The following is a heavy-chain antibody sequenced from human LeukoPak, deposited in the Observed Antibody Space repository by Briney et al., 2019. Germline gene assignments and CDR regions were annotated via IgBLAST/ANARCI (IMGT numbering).Heavy chain of an antibody. V-gene: IGHV4-39*01. D-gene: IGHD6-13*01. Sequence: PSETLSLTCTVSDGSISSSSYYWGWIRQPPGKGLEWIGSIYYSGSTYYNPSLKSRVTISEDTSKDQFSLKLSSVTAADTAVYYCARQLIAAGKFTARGSHYMDVWGKGTTVTVSS. CDR3: ARQLIAAGKFTARGSHYMDV. CDR1: DGSISSSSYY. J-gene: IGHJ6*03. CDR2: IYYSGST.